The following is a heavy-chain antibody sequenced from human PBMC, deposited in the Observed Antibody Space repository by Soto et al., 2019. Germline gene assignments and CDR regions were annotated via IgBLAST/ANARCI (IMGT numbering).Heavy chain of an antibody. CDR1: GYTFTNYA. CDR2: INAGNGNT. Sequence: QVQLVQSGAEEKKPGSSVKVSCKASGYTFTNYAMHWVRQAPGHRLEWMGWINAGNGNTKYSQKFQGRVTITRDTSASTAYMAQSSLRSEDTAVYYCARSSGYYLIDDYWGQGTLVTVSS. CDR3: ARSSGYYLIDDY. D-gene: IGHD3-22*01. J-gene: IGHJ4*02. V-gene: IGHV1-3*05.